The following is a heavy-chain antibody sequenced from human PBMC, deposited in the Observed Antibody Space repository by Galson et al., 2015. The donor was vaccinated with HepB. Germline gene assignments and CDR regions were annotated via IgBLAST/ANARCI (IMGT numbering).Heavy chain of an antibody. Sequence: QSGAEVKKPGESLRISCKGSGYSFTSYWISWVRQMPGKGLEWMGRIDPSDSYTNYSPSFQGHVTISADKSISTAYLQWSSLKASDTAMYYCARFPRLPAASDEYYYYGMDVWGQGTTVTVSS. J-gene: IGHJ6*02. V-gene: IGHV5-10-1*01. CDR2: IDPSDSYT. CDR1: GYSFTSYW. D-gene: IGHD2-2*01. CDR3: ARFPRLPAASDEYYYYGMDV.